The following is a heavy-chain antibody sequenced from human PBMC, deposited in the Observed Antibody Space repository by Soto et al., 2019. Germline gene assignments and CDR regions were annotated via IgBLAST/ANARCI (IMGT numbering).Heavy chain of an antibody. CDR1: GGCVNNSSYY. CDR3: VSQRTTVPTQAYFDY. J-gene: IGHJ4*02. Sequence: PPLPCPVSGGCVNNSSYYLGCIRQSPGKGLEWIGSVYYRGRSYSKSSVKSRVTISVDTSKNRFSLSLNSVTASDTAVYFCVSQRTTVPTQAYFDYWGPGALVTVSS. D-gene: IGHD4-17*01. CDR2: VYYRGRS. V-gene: IGHV4-39*01.